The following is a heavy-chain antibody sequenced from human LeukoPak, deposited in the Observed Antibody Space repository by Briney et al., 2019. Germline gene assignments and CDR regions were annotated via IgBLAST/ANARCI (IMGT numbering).Heavy chain of an antibody. J-gene: IGHJ4*02. CDR3: AGLVGRYSTGMYYYFDY. CDR2: MYLSGTT. Sequence: SETLSLTCAVSGGSISSVNLWSWVRQPPGKGLEWVGEMYLSGTTTYNPSLKGRVTISIDKSKNQFSLSLRSVTAADTAVYYCAGLVGRYSTGMYYYFDYWGPGTLVTVSS. V-gene: IGHV4-4*02. CDR1: GGSISSVNL. D-gene: IGHD6-19*01.